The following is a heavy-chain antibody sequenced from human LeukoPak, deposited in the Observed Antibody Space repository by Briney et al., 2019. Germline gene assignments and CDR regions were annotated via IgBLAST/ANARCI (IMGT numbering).Heavy chain of an antibody. CDR1: GGSITSSSFH. V-gene: IGHV4-39*01. Sequence: PSETLSLTCTVSGGSITSSSFHWGWIRQPPGEVLEWIGRSYYSVSTYYNPSLKSRVTISADTSKNQYSLMLISVTAADKAVYYCCRRGVVATIDYWGQGTLVTVSS. CDR3: CRRGVVATIDY. J-gene: IGHJ4*02. CDR2: SYYSVST. D-gene: IGHD5-12*01.